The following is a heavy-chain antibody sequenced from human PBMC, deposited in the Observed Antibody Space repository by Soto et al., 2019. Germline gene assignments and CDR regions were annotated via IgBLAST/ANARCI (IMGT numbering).Heavy chain of an antibody. CDR1: SGSIITSDYL. Sequence: SATLSLTCTVSSGSIITSDYLWGWVRQPPGRSQEWIASITYSGSTYYNPSLKSRVTISVDTSKNQFSLKLSSVTAADTAVYYCAREYRHYDILSGYYPVFHYFDFWGQGTLVTVSS. D-gene: IGHD3-9*01. V-gene: IGHV4-39*07. J-gene: IGHJ4*02. CDR2: ITYSGST. CDR3: AREYRHYDILSGYYPVFHYFDF.